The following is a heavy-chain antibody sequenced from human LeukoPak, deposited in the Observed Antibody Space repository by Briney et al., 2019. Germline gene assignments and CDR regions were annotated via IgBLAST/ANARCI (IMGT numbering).Heavy chain of an antibody. D-gene: IGHD5-24*01. CDR1: GGSISSYY. CDR2: TSRSGST. Sequence: SETLSLTCTVSGGSISSYYWSWIRQPPGKGLEWIGETSRSGSTNYNSSLKSRVTISVDTSKNQFSLKLSSVTAADTAVYYCARGKDGYNLAFDIWGQGTMVTVSP. V-gene: IGHV4-34*01. CDR3: ARGKDGYNLAFDI. J-gene: IGHJ3*02.